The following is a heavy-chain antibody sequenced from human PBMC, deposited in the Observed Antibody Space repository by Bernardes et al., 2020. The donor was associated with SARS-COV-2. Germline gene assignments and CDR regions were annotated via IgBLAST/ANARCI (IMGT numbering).Heavy chain of an antibody. CDR3: ATDQRYYDILTGRTYYYGMDV. J-gene: IGHJ6*02. V-gene: IGHV1-24*01. CDR1: GYTLTELS. Sequence: ASVKVSCKVSGYTLTELSMHWVRQAPGKGLEWMGGFAPEDGETIYAQKFQGRVTMTEDTSTDTAYMELSSLRSEDTAVYYCATDQRYYDILTGRTYYYGMDVWGQGTTVTVSS. CDR2: FAPEDGET. D-gene: IGHD3-9*01.